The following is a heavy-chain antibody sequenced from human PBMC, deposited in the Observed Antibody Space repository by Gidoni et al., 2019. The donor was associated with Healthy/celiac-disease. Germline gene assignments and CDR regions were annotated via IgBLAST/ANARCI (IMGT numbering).Heavy chain of an antibody. Sequence: QLQLQESGPGLVKPSETLSLTCTVSGGSISSSSYYWGWIRQPPGKGLEWIGSIYYSGSTYYNPSLKSRVTISVDTSKNQFSLKLSSVTAADTAVYYCADATVTTQGGWFDPWGQGTLVTVSS. CDR3: ADATVTTQGGWFDP. CDR1: GGSISSSSYY. D-gene: IGHD4-4*01. V-gene: IGHV4-39*01. J-gene: IGHJ5*02. CDR2: IYYSGST.